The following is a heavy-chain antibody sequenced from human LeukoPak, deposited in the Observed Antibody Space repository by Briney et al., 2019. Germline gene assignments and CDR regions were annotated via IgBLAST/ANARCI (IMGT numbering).Heavy chain of an antibody. Sequence: GGSLRLSCAASGFTFSSYAMSWVRPAPGKGLEWVSAISGSGGSTYYADSVKGRFTISRDNSKNTLYLQMNSLRAEDTAVYYCASLTYYDILTGPFDYWGQGTLVTVSS. J-gene: IGHJ4*02. V-gene: IGHV3-23*01. D-gene: IGHD3-9*01. CDR2: ISGSGGST. CDR1: GFTFSSYA. CDR3: ASLTYYDILTGPFDY.